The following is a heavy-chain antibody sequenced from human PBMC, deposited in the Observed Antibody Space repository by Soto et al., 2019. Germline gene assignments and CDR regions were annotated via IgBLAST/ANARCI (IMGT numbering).Heavy chain of an antibody. V-gene: IGHV3-11*06. CDR1: GFPFSDYY. Sequence: GESLKISCATSGFPFSDYYMSWIRQAPGKGLEWLSHISPKSTHRNYADSVKGRFTISRDNTKSSLFLQMNSLGVEDTAVYYCARGGGGGLFEHWGQGVLVTVSS. CDR2: ISPKSTHR. D-gene: IGHD2-21*01. CDR3: ARGGGGGLFEH. J-gene: IGHJ4*02.